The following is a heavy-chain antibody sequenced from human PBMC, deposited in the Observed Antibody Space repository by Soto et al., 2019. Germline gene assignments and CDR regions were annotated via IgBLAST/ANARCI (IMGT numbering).Heavy chain of an antibody. CDR3: ARNLYNTGSFDH. Sequence: QVQLVQSGAEVKKPGASVKVSCEASGYTFTSYDINWVRQAPGQGLEWVGWMTPNSGDTGYAQTFQGRVTLTRDTSRSTAYMELSSLTSEDTAVYYCARNLYNTGSFDHWGQGTLVTVSS. J-gene: IGHJ4*02. CDR2: MTPNSGDT. V-gene: IGHV1-8*02. D-gene: IGHD1-20*01. CDR1: GYTFTSYD.